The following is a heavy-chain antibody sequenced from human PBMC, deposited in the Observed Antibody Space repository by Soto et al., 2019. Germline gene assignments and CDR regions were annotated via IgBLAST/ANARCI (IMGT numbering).Heavy chain of an antibody. Sequence: QVQLQESGPGLVKPSETLSLTCTVSGGSVSSGSYYWSWIRQPPGKGLEWIGDIYYSGSTNYNPSLKSRVTISVDTSKNQFSLKLSSVTAADTAVYYCASALYCSGGSCSFDPWGQGTLVTVSS. V-gene: IGHV4-61*01. J-gene: IGHJ5*02. CDR3: ASALYCSGGSCSFDP. CDR2: IYYSGST. CDR1: GGSVSSGSYY. D-gene: IGHD2-15*01.